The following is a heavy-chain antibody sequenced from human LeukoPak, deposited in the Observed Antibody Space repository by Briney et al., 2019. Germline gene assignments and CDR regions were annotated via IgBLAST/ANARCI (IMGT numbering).Heavy chain of an antibody. V-gene: IGHV3-66*01. Sequence: GGSLRLSCAASGFTVSSNYMSWVRQAPGKGLEWVSVIYSGGSTYYADSVKGRFTISRDNSKNTLYLQMNSLRAEDTAVYYCARDSIAVAGTFVNWGQGTLVTVSS. J-gene: IGHJ4*02. CDR1: GFTVSSNY. CDR2: IYSGGST. CDR3: ARDSIAVAGTFVN. D-gene: IGHD6-19*01.